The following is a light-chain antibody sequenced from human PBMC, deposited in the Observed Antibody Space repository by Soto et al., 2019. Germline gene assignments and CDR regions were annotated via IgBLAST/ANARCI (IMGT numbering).Light chain of an antibody. V-gene: IGKV3-15*01. Sequence: EIVRTQSTATLSVSPGEKATLSSRASQSVSSNLAWYQQKPGQAPRLLIYGASTRATGIPARCSGSGSGTEFTLTVNSLQSEDFAVSYCQQYNNWPRTFGQGTKVAIK. CDR3: QQYNNWPRT. CDR2: GAS. J-gene: IGKJ1*01. CDR1: QSVSSN.